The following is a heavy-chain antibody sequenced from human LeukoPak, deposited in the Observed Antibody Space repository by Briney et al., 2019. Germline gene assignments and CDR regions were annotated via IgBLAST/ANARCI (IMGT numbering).Heavy chain of an antibody. CDR2: IKPDTGET. J-gene: IGHJ4*02. CDR1: GYTFISYG. Sequence: GASVKVSCKASGYTFISYGISWARQAPGQGLEWMGWIKPDTGETHYAQKLQGRVTMTTDTSTSTAYMELRSLRSDDTAVYYCASGPYDSSGYYYGGRNARFDYWGQGTLVTVSS. D-gene: IGHD3-22*01. CDR3: ASGPYDSSGYYYGGRNARFDY. V-gene: IGHV1-18*01.